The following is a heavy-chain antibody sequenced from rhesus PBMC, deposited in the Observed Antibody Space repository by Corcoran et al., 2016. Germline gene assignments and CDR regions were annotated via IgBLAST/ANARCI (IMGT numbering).Heavy chain of an antibody. D-gene: IGHD6-13*01. CDR3: ARCGFAAGRLYFDF. CDR2: IYGSSGNT. CDR1: GDSINSYY. V-gene: IGHV4-147*01. Sequence: QVQLQESGPGLVTPSETLSLTCAVSGDSINSYYWTWIRQPPGKGREWIGRIYGSSGNTNNNPSLRSRVTSSRDTSKNQFSLKLNSVTAADTAIYYCARCGFAAGRLYFDFWGQGVLVTVSS. J-gene: IGHJ4*01.